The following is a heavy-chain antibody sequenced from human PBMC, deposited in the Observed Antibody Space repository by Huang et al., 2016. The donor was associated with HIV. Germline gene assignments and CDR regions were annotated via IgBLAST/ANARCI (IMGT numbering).Heavy chain of an antibody. D-gene: IGHD3-16*01. Sequence: EIQLVESGGGSVEPGRSLRLSCLISGFTFDDYAMHWVRQVPGKGLEWVSGIKWKGGNLGYADSVKGRVTISRDNARNSLFLQLDSLRPEDTAFYYCTKAVIMRKFGGAFDYWGQGVPVIVSS. V-gene: IGHV3-9*01. J-gene: IGHJ4*02. CDR1: GFTFDDYA. CDR2: IKWKGGNL. CDR3: TKAVIMRKFGGAFDY.